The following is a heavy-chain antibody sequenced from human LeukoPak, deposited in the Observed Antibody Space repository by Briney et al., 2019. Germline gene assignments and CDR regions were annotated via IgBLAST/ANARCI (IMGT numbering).Heavy chain of an antibody. J-gene: IGHJ6*03. CDR1: GGTFSSYA. CDR2: IIPIFGTA. D-gene: IGHD6-13*01. V-gene: IGHV1-69*06. Sequence: ASVKVSCKASGGTFSSYAIGWVRQAPGQGLEWMGGIIPIFGTANYAQKFQGRVTITADKSTSTAYMELSSLRSEDTAVYYCARSRVMAAAGTRDYYYYMDVWGKGTTVTVSS. CDR3: ARSRVMAAAGTRDYYYYMDV.